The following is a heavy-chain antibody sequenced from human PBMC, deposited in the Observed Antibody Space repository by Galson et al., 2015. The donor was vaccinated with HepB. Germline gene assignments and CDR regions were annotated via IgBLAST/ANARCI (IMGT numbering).Heavy chain of an antibody. CDR2: ISYDGSNK. D-gene: IGHD3-22*01. CDR1: GFTFSSYG. J-gene: IGHJ4*02. CDR3: AKDSVTMIPVFSGYFDY. Sequence: SLRLSCAASGFTFSSYGMHWVRQAPGKGLEWVAVISYDGSNKYYADSVKGRFTISRDNSKNTLYLQMNSLRAEDTAVYYCAKDSVTMIPVFSGYFDYWGQGTLVTVSS. V-gene: IGHV3-30*18.